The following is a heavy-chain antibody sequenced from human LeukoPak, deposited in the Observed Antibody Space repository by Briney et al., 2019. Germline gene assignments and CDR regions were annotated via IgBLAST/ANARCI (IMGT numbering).Heavy chain of an antibody. CDR3: ARDRYIYGSEDRFDY. V-gene: IGHV4-59*01. D-gene: IGHD5-18*01. Sequence: SETLFLTCAVYGGSFSGYYWSWIRQPPGKGLEWIGYIYYIGTTNYNPSLKSRVTISVDTSKNQFSLKLSSVTAADTAVYYCARDRYIYGSEDRFDYWGQGTLVTVSS. CDR2: IYYIGTT. J-gene: IGHJ4*02. CDR1: GGSFSGYY.